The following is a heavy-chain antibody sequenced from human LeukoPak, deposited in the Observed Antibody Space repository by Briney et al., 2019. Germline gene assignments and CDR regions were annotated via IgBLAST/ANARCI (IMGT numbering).Heavy chain of an antibody. CDR3: AKGQGYLLDF. D-gene: IGHD1-1*01. CDR2: IFYSGTT. CDR1: GGSISGYY. J-gene: IGHJ4*02. V-gene: IGHV4-59*01. Sequence: PSETLSLTCSGSGGSISGYYCNWIRQPPGKGLEWIGSIFYSGTTSYNPSLQSRVSFSVDTSKKQFSLKLSSVTAADTAVYYCAKGQGYLLDFWGQGSLVTVSS.